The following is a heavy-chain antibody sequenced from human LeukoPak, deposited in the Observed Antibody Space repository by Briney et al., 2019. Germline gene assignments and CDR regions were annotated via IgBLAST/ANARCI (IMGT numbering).Heavy chain of an antibody. CDR3: ARNPRSQNYDFWSGYSMRYWFDP. V-gene: IGHV1-69*02. CDR2: IIPILGIA. D-gene: IGHD3-3*01. CDR1: GYTFTSYY. Sequence: GASVKVSCKASGYTFTSYYMHWVRQAPGQGLEWMGRIIPILGIANYAQKFQGRVTITADKSTSTAYMELSSLRSEDTAVYYCARNPRSQNYDFWSGYSMRYWFDPWGQGTLVTVSS. J-gene: IGHJ5*02.